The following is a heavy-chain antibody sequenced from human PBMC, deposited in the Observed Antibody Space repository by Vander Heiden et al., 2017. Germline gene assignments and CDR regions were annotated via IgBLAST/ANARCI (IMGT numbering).Heavy chain of an antibody. V-gene: IGHV3-43*01. Sequence: EVQLVESGGVVVQPGWSLRLSCAPSRFTFDDYTMHCVRQLPGRGLEWVSLISWDGGSTYYADSVKGRFTISRDNSKNSLYLQMNNLRTEDTALYYCAKALYGGNSLDYWGQGTLVTVSS. CDR2: ISWDGGST. CDR1: RFTFDDYT. J-gene: IGHJ4*02. CDR3: AKALYGGNSLDY. D-gene: IGHD4-17*01.